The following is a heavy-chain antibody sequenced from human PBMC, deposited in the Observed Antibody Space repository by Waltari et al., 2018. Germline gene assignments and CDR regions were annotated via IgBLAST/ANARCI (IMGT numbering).Heavy chain of an antibody. CDR2: ISSSGSTI. Sequence: QVQLVESGGGLVKPGGSLRLSCAASGFTFSDYYMSWFSQAPGQGLEWGSYISSSGSTIYYADSVKGRFTSARDNAKNSLYLQMNSLRAEDTAVYYCARDGSTGALFDYWGQGTLVTVSS. CDR1: GFTFSDYY. CDR3: ARDGSTGALFDY. D-gene: IGHD3-10*01. V-gene: IGHV3-11*01. J-gene: IGHJ4*02.